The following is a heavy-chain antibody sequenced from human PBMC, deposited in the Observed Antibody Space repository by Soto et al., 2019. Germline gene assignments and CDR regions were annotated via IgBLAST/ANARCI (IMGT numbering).Heavy chain of an antibody. Sequence: SETLRLRCTFAGCSSKGGGDCLSWIRQHPGKGLEWIGHIYYSGSTDYNPSLKSRVTISVDTSKNQFSLKLSSVTAADTAVYYCARWDAASTGYYFDYWGQGTLVTVSS. J-gene: IGHJ4*02. CDR3: ARWDAASTGYYFDY. CDR2: IYYSGST. CDR1: GCSSKGGGDC. D-gene: IGHD1-1*01. V-gene: IGHV4-31*03.